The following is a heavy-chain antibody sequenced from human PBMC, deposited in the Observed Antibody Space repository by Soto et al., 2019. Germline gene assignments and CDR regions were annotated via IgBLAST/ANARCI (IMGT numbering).Heavy chain of an antibody. J-gene: IGHJ4*02. V-gene: IGHV3-23*01. CDR3: AKRRGAGGHFDY. Sequence: LRLSCAASGFTFSSYAIGWVRQGPGKGLEWVAVVSIGGSTHYADSVRGRFTISRDNSKNTLSLQMNSLTAEDTAVYFCAKRRGAGGHFDYWGQGALVTVSS. CDR1: GFTFSSYA. D-gene: IGHD2-15*01. CDR2: VSIGGST.